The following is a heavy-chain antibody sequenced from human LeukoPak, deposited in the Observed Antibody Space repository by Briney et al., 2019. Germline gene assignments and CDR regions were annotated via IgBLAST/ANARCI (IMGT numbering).Heavy chain of an antibody. CDR1: RFTFTGNW. CDR2: IGPDGSEK. D-gene: IGHD3-22*01. J-gene: IGHJ4*02. V-gene: IGHV3-7*01. Sequence: PGGSLRLSCAASRFTFTGNWMSWVRQAPGKGLEWVANIGPDGSEKYYVDSVKGRFTISRDNAKKSLYLEMNSLRAEDTAIYYCASSGYSPPGYWGQGTLVTVSS. CDR3: ASSGYSPPGY.